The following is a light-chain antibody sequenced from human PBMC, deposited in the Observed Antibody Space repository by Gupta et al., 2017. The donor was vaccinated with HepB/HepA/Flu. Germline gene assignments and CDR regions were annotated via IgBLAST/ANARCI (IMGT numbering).Light chain of an antibody. CDR1: SANLGAGFD. CDR3: QSYDTSLGGSV. Sequence: QSVLTQPPSVSGAPGQTVTISCTGNSANLGAGFDVHWYKKLPGTAPKLLIYTNNNRPSGVPVRFSGSKSGTSASLAITGLQPDDEADYYCQSYDTSLGGSVFGGGTKLTVL. CDR2: TNN. J-gene: IGLJ2*01. V-gene: IGLV1-40*01.